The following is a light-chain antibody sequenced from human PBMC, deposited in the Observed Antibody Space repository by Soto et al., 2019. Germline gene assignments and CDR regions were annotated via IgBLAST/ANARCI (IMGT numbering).Light chain of an antibody. V-gene: IGLV2-14*01. CDR1: SSAVGGYNS. Sequence: QSALTQPASVSGSPGPSITISCAGTSSAVGGYNSVSWYRQDPGKAPKLMIYDVTNRPSGASNRFSGSKSGNTGSLTTSGLQAEDEADYYCRSITSSITDVFGTGTKVTVL. J-gene: IGLJ1*01. CDR2: DVT. CDR3: RSITSSITDV.